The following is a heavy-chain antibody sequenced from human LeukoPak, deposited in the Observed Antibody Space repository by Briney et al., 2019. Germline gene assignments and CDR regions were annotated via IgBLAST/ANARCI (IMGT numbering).Heavy chain of an antibody. CDR3: AKYRCSSTSCYSFDY. CDR2: ISGSGGST. V-gene: IGHV3-23*01. D-gene: IGHD2-2*01. CDR1: GFTFSSYA. Sequence: GGSLRLSCAASGFTFSSYAMSWVRQAPGKGLEWVSAISGSGGSTYYADSVKGRFTISRDNSKNTLYLQMNSLRAEGTAVYYCAKYRCSSTSCYSFDYWGQGTLVTVSS. J-gene: IGHJ4*02.